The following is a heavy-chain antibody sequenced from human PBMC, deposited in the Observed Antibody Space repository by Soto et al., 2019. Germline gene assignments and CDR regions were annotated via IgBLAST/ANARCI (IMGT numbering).Heavy chain of an antibody. CDR2: IYNSGST. CDR1: GGPISSYY. Sequence: SETLSLTCTVSGGPISSYYWSWIRQPPGKGLEWIGFIYNSGSTNYNPSLKSRVTISMDTSRNQFSLILSSVTAADTAVYYCARAPYGSGTKPYYFDYWGQGTLVTVSS. J-gene: IGHJ4*02. D-gene: IGHD3-10*01. CDR3: ARAPYGSGTKPYYFDY. V-gene: IGHV4-59*01.